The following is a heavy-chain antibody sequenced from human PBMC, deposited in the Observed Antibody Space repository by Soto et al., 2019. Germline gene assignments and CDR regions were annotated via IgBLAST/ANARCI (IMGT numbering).Heavy chain of an antibody. CDR3: ARETYSSGWREYYFDY. J-gene: IGHJ4*02. CDR2: ISDGGSNT. V-gene: IGHV3-23*01. CDR1: GFTFSSYA. D-gene: IGHD6-19*01. Sequence: GGSLRLSCAASGFTFSSYAMSWVRQAPGKGLEWVSAISDGGSNTYYADSVKGRFTISRDNSKNTLYLQMNSLRAEDTAVYYCARETYSSGWREYYFDYWGQGTLVTVSS.